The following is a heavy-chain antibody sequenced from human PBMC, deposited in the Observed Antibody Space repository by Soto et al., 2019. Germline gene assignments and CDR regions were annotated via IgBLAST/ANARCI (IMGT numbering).Heavy chain of an antibody. V-gene: IGHV2-26*01. CDR3: ARIYHYILTGRVWDF. Sequence: QVTLKESGPVLVKPTETLTLTCTVSGFSLSNVRMGVSWFRQPPGKALEGLAHIFSNDEKSYRTSLKSRLTISKDPSKSQVVLTMANMDPLDAGTYYCARIYHYILTGRVWDFWGQGTLVTVSS. D-gene: IGHD3-9*01. J-gene: IGHJ4*02. CDR2: IFSNDEK. CDR1: GFSLSNVRMG.